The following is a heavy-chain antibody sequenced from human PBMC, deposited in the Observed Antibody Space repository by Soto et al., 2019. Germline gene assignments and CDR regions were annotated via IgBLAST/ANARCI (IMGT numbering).Heavy chain of an antibody. D-gene: IGHD1-20*01. CDR2: ISWNSGSI. CDR1: GFTFDDYA. CDR3: AKDKVSLYTSAFDI. J-gene: IGHJ3*02. V-gene: IGHV3-9*01. Sequence: ESGGGLVQPGRSLRLSCAASGFTFDDYAMHWVRQAPGTGLEWVSGISWNSGSIGYADSVKGRFTISRDNAKNSLYLQMSSLRAEDTAVYYCAKDKVSLYTSAFDIWGQGTMVTVSS.